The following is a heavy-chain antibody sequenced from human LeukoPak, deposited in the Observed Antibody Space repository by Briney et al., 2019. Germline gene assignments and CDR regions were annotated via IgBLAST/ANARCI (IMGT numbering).Heavy chain of an antibody. Sequence: GGSLRLSCAPSGFTFSNYAMSWVRQAPGKGLEWVPVIGGSGGCTSYAYSVKGRFTISRDNSKNTLYLQTNSLRAEDTAVYYCARDQGGAPFDMWGQGTMVTVSS. CDR2: IGGSGGCT. V-gene: IGHV3-23*01. CDR3: ARDQGGAPFDM. D-gene: IGHD3-16*01. CDR1: GFTFSNYA. J-gene: IGHJ3*02.